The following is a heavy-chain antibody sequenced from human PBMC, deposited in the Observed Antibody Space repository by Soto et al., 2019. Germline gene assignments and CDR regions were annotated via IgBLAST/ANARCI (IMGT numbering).Heavy chain of an antibody. Sequence: PGGSLRLSCAASGFTFSSYGMHWVRQAPGKGLEWVALIWFEGSDKYYTESVKGRFTISRDNSKSTLYLQMNSLRAEDTAVYYCARLYCSASSCYSVGAFDIRGQGTMVTVSS. V-gene: IGHV3-33*01. D-gene: IGHD2-15*01. CDR3: ARLYCSASSCYSVGAFDI. CDR1: GFTFSSYG. J-gene: IGHJ3*02. CDR2: IWFEGSDK.